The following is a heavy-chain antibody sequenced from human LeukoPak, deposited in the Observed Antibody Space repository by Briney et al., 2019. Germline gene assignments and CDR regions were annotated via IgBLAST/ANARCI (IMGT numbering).Heavy chain of an antibody. CDR2: INHSGST. V-gene: IGHV4-34*01. D-gene: IGHD3-10*01. CDR1: AGSFCGYY. J-gene: IGHJ4*02. Sequence: PSETLSLTCAVYAGSFCGYYWSCHRQPPGKGLEWRGEINHSGSTNSNPSLNSRVTISVDTSKTQFSLKLSSVTAADTAVYYSARWVVRAVSVYFDYWGQGTLVTVSS. CDR3: ARWVVRAVSVYFDY.